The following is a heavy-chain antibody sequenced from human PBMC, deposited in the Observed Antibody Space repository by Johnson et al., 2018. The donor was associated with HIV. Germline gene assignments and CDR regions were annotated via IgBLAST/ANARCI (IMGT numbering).Heavy chain of an antibody. CDR1: GFTFSTYA. Sequence: VQLVESGGGVVQPGRSLRLSCAASGFTFSTYAMHWVRQAPGKGLEWVSAISGSGCSTYYADSVKGRFTISRDNSKNTLYLQMNSLRAEDTAVYYCARDLRPHCGGGSCFHASDVWGQGTMVTVSS. V-gene: IGHV3-23*04. CDR3: ARDLRPHCGGGSCFHASDV. J-gene: IGHJ3*01. CDR2: ISGSGCST. D-gene: IGHD2-15*01.